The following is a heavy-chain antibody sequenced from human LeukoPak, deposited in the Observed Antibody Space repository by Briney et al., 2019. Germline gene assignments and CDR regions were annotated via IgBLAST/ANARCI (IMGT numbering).Heavy chain of an antibody. V-gene: IGHV3-23*01. D-gene: IGHD3-22*01. CDR2: ISGSGGST. J-gene: IGHJ4*02. CDR1: GFTFSNYG. CDR3: AKLPWGYYYDSSGYYYFDY. Sequence: PGGSLRLSCAASGFTFSNYGMSWVRQAPGKGLEWVSAISGSGGSTYYADSVKGRFTISRDNSKNTLYLQMNSLRAEDTAVYYCAKLPWGYYYDSSGYYYFDYWGQGTLVTVSS.